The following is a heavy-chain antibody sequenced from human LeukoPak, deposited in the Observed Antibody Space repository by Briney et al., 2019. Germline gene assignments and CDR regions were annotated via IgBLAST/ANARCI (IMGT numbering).Heavy chain of an antibody. Sequence: ASVKVSCKASGYTFTGYYMHWVRQAPGQGLEWMGWINPNSGGTNYAQKFQGRVTMTRDTSISTAYMELSRLRSDDTAVYYCARGVSSGWYYYYYMDVWGKGTTVTVSS. J-gene: IGHJ6*03. D-gene: IGHD6-19*01. CDR2: INPNSGGT. CDR3: ARGVSSGWYYYYYMDV. V-gene: IGHV1-2*02. CDR1: GYTFTGYY.